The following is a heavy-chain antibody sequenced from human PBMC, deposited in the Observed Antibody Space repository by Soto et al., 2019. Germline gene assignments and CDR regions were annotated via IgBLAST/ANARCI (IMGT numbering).Heavy chain of an antibody. CDR3: AIGGYCSGGSCYSDY. D-gene: IGHD2-15*01. CDR2: IIPIFGTA. CDR1: GGTFSSYA. Sequence: QVQLVQSGAEVKKPGSSVKVSCKASGGTFSSYAISWVRQAPGHGLEWMGGIIPIFGTANYAQKFPGRVTSTADESTSTAYMELSSLRSEDTAVYYCAIGGYCSGGSCYSDYWGQGTLVTVSS. J-gene: IGHJ4*02. V-gene: IGHV1-69*01.